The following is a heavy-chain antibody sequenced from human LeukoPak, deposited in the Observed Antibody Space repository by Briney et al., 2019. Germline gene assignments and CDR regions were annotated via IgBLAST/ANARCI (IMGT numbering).Heavy chain of an antibody. J-gene: IGHJ6*04. Sequence: GGSLRLSCAASGFTFSSSWMHWVRQAPGKGQVWVSRITRDGSSTTYADSVKGRFTTSRDNAENTLYLQMDSLRDDDTAVYYCARDPGYESWSPFWGGMDVWGNGTTVIVSS. V-gene: IGHV3-74*01. CDR1: GFTFSSSW. CDR3: ARDPGYESWSPFWGGMDV. D-gene: IGHD3-16*01. CDR2: ITRDGSST.